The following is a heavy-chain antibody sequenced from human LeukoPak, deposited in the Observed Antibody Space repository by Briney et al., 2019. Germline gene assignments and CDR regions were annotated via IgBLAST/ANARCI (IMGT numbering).Heavy chain of an antibody. CDR1: GFTVSSNY. CDR2: ISSSSSYI. V-gene: IGHV3-21*01. J-gene: IGHJ4*02. D-gene: IGHD3-9*01. CDR3: ARDLTMYYDILTGYDY. Sequence: PGGSLRLSCAASGFTVSSNYMSWVRQAPGKGLEWVSSISSSSSYIYYADSVKGRFTISRDNAKNSLYLQMNSLRAEDTAVYYCARDLTMYYDILTGYDYWGQGTLVTVSS.